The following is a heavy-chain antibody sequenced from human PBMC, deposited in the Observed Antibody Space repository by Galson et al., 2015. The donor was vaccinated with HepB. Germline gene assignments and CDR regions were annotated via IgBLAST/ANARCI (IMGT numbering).Heavy chain of an antibody. CDR1: GFTFSRYG. CDR3: AKDKGAAAGPFDY. CDR2: ISYDGSNK. Sequence: SLRLSCAASGFTFSRYGMHWVRQAPGKGLEWVAVISYDGSNKYYADSVKGRFTISRDNSKNTLYLQMNSLRAEDTAVYYCAKDKGAAAGPFDYWGQGTLVTVSS. D-gene: IGHD6-13*01. V-gene: IGHV3-30*18. J-gene: IGHJ4*02.